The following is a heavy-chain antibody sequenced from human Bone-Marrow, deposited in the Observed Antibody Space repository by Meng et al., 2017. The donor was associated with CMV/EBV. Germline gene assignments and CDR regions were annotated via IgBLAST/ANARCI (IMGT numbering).Heavy chain of an antibody. CDR1: GFTFSSYA. CDR2: ISYDGSNK. Sequence: GESLKISCAASGFTFSSYAMHWVRQAPGKGLEWVAVISYDGSNKYYADSVKGRFTISRGNSKNTLYLQMNSLRAEDTAVYYVFGADDYWGQGTLVTVSS. D-gene: IGHD3-10*01. V-gene: IGHV3-30-3*01. J-gene: IGHJ4*02. CDR3: FGADDY.